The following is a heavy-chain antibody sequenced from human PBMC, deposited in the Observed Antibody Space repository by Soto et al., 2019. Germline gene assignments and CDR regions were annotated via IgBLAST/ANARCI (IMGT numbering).Heavy chain of an antibody. D-gene: IGHD1-26*01. CDR1: GYTFTSYG. Sequence: ASVKVSCKASGYTFTSYGMNWVRQAPGQGLEWMGVINPHGGSTAYAQKFKGRVALTRDTSASTVYMEVSSLTSEDTAMYYCARSSGGNFGIIIEGTNWFAPWGQGTLVTVSS. CDR2: INPHGGST. J-gene: IGHJ5*02. V-gene: IGHV1-46*01. CDR3: ARSSGGNFGIIIEGTNWFAP.